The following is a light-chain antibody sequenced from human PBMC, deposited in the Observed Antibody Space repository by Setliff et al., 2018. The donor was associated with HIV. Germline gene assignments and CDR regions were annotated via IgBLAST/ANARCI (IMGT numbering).Light chain of an antibody. CDR2: EVT. V-gene: IGLV2-14*01. CDR3: NSYTTSGTRV. J-gene: IGLJ1*01. Sequence: ALTQPASVSGSPGQSIIISCTGTSSDVGGYNYVSWYQQHTGKAPKLIIYEVTNRPSGVSDRFSGSKSVNTASLTISGLQTEDEADYYCNSYTTSGTRVFGTGTKVTVL. CDR1: SSDVGGYNY.